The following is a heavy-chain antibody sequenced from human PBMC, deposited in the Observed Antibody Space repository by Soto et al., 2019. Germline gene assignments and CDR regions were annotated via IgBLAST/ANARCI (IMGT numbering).Heavy chain of an antibody. J-gene: IGHJ5*02. CDR3: AGDPDSHYNDSHAYSYP. D-gene: IGHD3-22*01. CDR2: IIPIIGII. CDR1: GGTFSTYT. Sequence: ASVKVSCKASGGTFSTYTITWVRQAPGQGLEWMGRIIPIIGIINYAQKFQGRVTITADKFTGTADMELTRLRAEDMAVYYCAGDPDSHYNDSHAYSYPWGQGTLVTVSS. V-gene: IGHV1-69*04.